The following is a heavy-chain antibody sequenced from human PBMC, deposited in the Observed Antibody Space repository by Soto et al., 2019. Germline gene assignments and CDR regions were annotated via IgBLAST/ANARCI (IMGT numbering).Heavy chain of an antibody. J-gene: IGHJ4*02. V-gene: IGHV4-59*01. CDR2: IYYSGST. CDR3: ARDLVGIAARPARLFDY. Sequence: PSETLSLTCTVSGGSISSYYWSWIRQPPGKGLEWIGYIYYSGSTNYNPSLKSRVTISVDTSKNQFSLKLSSVTAADTAVYYCARDLVGIAARPARLFDYWGQGTLVTVSS. D-gene: IGHD6-6*01. CDR1: GGSISSYY.